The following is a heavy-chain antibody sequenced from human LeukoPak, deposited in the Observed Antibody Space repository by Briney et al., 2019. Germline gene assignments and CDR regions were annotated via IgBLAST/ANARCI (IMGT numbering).Heavy chain of an antibody. D-gene: IGHD2-8*01. V-gene: IGHV3-7*03. CDR2: IKEDGSVR. Sequence: PGGSLRLSCEGSAFIFSGRWMNWVRQTPGKGLEWVASIKEDGSVRQYVDSVKGRFSISRDNTKGSLFLQLNSLRAEDTAVYYCARDLGYCTNGVRHTRFDYRGQGTLVAVSS. CDR1: AFIFSGRW. J-gene: IGHJ4*02. CDR3: ARDLGYCTNGVRHTRFDY.